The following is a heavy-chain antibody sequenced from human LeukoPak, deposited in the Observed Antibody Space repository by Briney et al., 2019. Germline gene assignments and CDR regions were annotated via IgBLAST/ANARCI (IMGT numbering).Heavy chain of an antibody. J-gene: IGHJ4*02. CDR1: GFTFSSYS. V-gene: IGHV3-21*01. CDR3: AREGLHYDFWSGYQYYFDY. Sequence: KPGGALRLSCEASGFTFSSYSMNWVRQAPGKGLEWVSCISSSSSYIYYADSVKGLFTISRDNAKNSLYLQINSLRAEDTAVYYCAREGLHYDFWSGYQYYFDYWGQGTLVTVSS. D-gene: IGHD3-3*01. CDR2: ISSSSSYI.